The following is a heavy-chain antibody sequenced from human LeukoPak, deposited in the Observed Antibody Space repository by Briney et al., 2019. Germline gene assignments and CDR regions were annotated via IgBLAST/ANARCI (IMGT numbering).Heavy chain of an antibody. CDR2: MNPNSGNT. V-gene: IGHV1-8*01. Sequence: ASVKVSCKASGYTFTSYDINWVRQATGQGLEWMGWMNPNSGNTGYAQKLQGRVTMTRNTSISTAYMELSSLRSEDTAVYYCARYYYDSSGYWGTYYYYYGMDVWGQGTTVTVSS. CDR1: GYTFTSYD. J-gene: IGHJ6*02. D-gene: IGHD3-22*01. CDR3: ARYYYDSSGYWGTYYYYYGMDV.